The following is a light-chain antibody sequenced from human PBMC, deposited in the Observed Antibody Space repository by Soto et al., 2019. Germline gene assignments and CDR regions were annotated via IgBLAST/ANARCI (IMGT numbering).Light chain of an antibody. J-gene: IGKJ3*01. V-gene: IGKV1-33*01. CDR2: DAS. Sequence: DIQMTQSPSSLSASVGDRVTITCQASQDISKFLNWYQQKPGQAPKLLIYDASNLETGVPSRFSGSGSGTDFTFTISGLQPEDIAIYYCQQHHDLPFTFGPGTKVDIK. CDR3: QQHHDLPFT. CDR1: QDISKF.